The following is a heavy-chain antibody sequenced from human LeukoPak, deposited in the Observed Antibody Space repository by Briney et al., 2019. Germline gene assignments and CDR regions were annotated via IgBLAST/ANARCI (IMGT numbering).Heavy chain of an antibody. D-gene: IGHD3-3*01. CDR2: ISSSSYI. CDR1: GFTFSSYS. Sequence: GGPLRLSCAASGFTFSSYSMNWVRQAPGKGLEWVSSISSSSYIYYADSVKGRFTISRDDAKNSLYLQMNSLRAEDTAVYYCARIGITIFGADAFDIWGQGTMVTVSS. J-gene: IGHJ3*02. V-gene: IGHV3-21*01. CDR3: ARIGITIFGADAFDI.